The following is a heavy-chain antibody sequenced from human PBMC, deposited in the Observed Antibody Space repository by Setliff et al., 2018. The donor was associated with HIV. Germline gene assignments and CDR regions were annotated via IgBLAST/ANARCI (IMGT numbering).Heavy chain of an antibody. J-gene: IGHJ5*02. CDR2: IYHSGST. CDR1: GYSISSGYY. CDR3: ARDGRDGSGSYYIKGWFDP. Sequence: KPSETLSLTCTVSGYSISSGYYWGWIRQPPGKGLEWIGSIYHSGSTYYNPSLKSRVTMSVDTSKNQFSLKLSSVTAVDTAVYYCARDGRDGSGSYYIKGWFDPWGQGTLVTVS. V-gene: IGHV4-38-2*02. D-gene: IGHD3-10*01.